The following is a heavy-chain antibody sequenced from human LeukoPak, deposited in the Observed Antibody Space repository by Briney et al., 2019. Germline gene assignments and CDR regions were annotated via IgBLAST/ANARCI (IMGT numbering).Heavy chain of an antibody. CDR2: IYHSGST. J-gene: IGHJ4*02. Sequence: RASQTLSLTCAVSGGSISSGGYSWSWIRQPPGKGLEWIGYIYHSGSTYYNPSLKSRVTISVDTSTNQFSLKLSSVTAADTAVYYCASDVGAQFDYWGQGTLVTVSS. CDR3: ASDVGAQFDY. D-gene: IGHD1-26*01. CDR1: GGSISSGGYS. V-gene: IGHV4-30-2*01.